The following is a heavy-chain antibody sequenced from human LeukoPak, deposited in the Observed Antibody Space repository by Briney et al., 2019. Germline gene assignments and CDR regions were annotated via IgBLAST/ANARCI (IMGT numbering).Heavy chain of an antibody. V-gene: IGHV4-61*01. CDR2: IYYSGST. CDR1: GGSVSSGSYY. J-gene: IGHJ5*02. D-gene: IGHD6-13*01. CDR3: ARGVAAGCRWFDP. Sequence: SETLPLTCTVSGGSVSSGSYYWSWVRQPPGKGLEWIGYIYYSGSTNYNPSLKSRVTISVDTSKNQYSLKLSSVTAADTAVYYCARGVAAGCRWFDPWGQGTLVTVSS.